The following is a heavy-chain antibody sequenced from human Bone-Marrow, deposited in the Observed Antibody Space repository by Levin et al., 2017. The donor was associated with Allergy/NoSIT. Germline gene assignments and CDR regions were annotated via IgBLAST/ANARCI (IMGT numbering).Heavy chain of an antibody. CDR1: GYSFTGHY. CDR2: INPYTGDT. D-gene: IGHD3-22*01. J-gene: IGHJ4*02. V-gene: IGHV1-2*02. Sequence: PSASVKVSCKASGYSFTGHYMHWVRQAPGQGLEWVAWINPYTGDTKYTQKFQGRITVTRDTSINTVYMELSGLTSDDTAVFYCVRAAYNSFLGYWGQGTLVTVSS. CDR3: VRAAYNSFLGY.